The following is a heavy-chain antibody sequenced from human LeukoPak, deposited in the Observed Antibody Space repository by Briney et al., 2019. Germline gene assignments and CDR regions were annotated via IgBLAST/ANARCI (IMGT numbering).Heavy chain of an antibody. J-gene: IGHJ4*02. D-gene: IGHD6-13*01. CDR3: AKTQLPYSSSWSQPDY. CDR1: GFTFSSYA. CDR2: ISGSGGST. Sequence: GGSLRLSCAASGFTFSSYAMSWVRQAPGKGLEWVSAISGSGGSTYYADSAKGRFTISRDNSKNTLYLQMNSLRAEDTAVYYCAKTQLPYSSSWSQPDYWGQGTLVTVSS. V-gene: IGHV3-23*01.